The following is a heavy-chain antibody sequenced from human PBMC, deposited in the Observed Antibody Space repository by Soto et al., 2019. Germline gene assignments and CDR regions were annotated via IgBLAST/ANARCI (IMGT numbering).Heavy chain of an antibody. CDR2: ISAYNGNT. J-gene: IGHJ6*02. CDR1: GYTFTSYG. Sequence: ASVKVSCKASGYTFTSYGISWVRQAPGRGLEWMGWISAYNGNTNYAQKLQGRVTMTTDTSTSTAYMELRSLRSDDTAVYYCARGWAGILLYYYYYYGMDVWGPGTTVTISS. V-gene: IGHV1-18*01. D-gene: IGHD1-1*01. CDR3: ARGWAGILLYYYYYYGMDV.